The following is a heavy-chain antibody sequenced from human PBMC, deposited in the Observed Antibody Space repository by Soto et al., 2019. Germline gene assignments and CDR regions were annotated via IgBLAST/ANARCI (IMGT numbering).Heavy chain of an antibody. Sequence: GGSLRLSCAASGFTFSSYSMNWVRQAPGKGLEWLSYITSTSRTIYYADSVKGRFTISRDNAKNSLYLQMNSLRDEDTAVYYCARDYYDSSGYHHWGQGTLVTVSS. J-gene: IGHJ4*02. D-gene: IGHD3-22*01. V-gene: IGHV3-48*02. CDR1: GFTFSSYS. CDR3: ARDYYDSSGYHH. CDR2: ITSTSRTI.